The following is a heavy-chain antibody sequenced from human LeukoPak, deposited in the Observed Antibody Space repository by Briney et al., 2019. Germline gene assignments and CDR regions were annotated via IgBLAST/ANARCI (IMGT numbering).Heavy chain of an antibody. CDR2: ISASNGNT. Sequence: ASVKVSCKASGYTFTSYGISWVRQAPGQRLEWMGWISASNGNTNFAQKFSGRITMTTDTSTGTAYMELRSLTSDDTDVYYCARVPLVRGVIGAGDYWGQGTLVTVSS. CDR3: ARVPLVRGVIGAGDY. J-gene: IGHJ4*02. CDR1: GYTFTSYG. D-gene: IGHD3-10*01. V-gene: IGHV1-18*01.